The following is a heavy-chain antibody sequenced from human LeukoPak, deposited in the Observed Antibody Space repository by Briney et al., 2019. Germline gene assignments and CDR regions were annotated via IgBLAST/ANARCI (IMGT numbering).Heavy chain of an antibody. CDR2: IYYDGTT. D-gene: IGHD2-2*01. J-gene: IGHJ4*02. CDR1: GVSISSGDYY. V-gene: IGHV4-39*01. Sequence: SETLSLTCTVSGVSISSGDYYWGWIRQPPGKGLEWIGVIYYDGTTYYSPSLKSRATISVDTSKNQFSLTLSSATAADTAVYYCVRHPVPYCRSSTCYGGFDWGQGTLVTVSS. CDR3: VRHPVPYCRSSTCYGGFD.